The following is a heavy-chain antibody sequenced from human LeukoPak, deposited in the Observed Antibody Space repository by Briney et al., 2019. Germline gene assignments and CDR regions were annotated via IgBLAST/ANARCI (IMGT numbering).Heavy chain of an antibody. V-gene: IGHV4-39*01. CDR3: EGYCSSASDYMDV. Sequence: SETLSLTCSVSGDSISSNNYYWAWIRQPPGKGLEWTGSMHYSGTTSYNPSLKSRVTISVDTSKNQFSLTLSSVTAADTAVYYCEGYCSSASDYMDVWGKGTTVTVSS. CDR1: GDSISSNNYY. J-gene: IGHJ6*03. CDR2: MHYSGTT. D-gene: IGHD2-2*01.